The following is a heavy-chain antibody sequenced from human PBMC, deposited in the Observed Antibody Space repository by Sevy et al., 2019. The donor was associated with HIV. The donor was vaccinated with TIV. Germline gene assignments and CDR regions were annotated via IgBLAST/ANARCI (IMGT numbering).Heavy chain of an antibody. CDR1: GFIFRSYV. V-gene: IGHV3-23*01. Sequence: GGSLRLSCAASGFIFRSYVMTWVRQAPGKGLEWVSTISGSGGSTYYADSVKGRFTISRDNSKNTLDLEMNGLRAEDTAVYYCEAIATAGRDYWGQGTLVTVSS. D-gene: IGHD6-13*01. CDR2: ISGSGGST. CDR3: EAIATAGRDY. J-gene: IGHJ4*02.